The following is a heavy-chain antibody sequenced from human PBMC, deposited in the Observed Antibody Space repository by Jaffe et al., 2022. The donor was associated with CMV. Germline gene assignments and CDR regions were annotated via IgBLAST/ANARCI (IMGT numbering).Heavy chain of an antibody. D-gene: IGHD1-26*01. CDR1: GFTVRTNF. V-gene: IGHV3-53*02. CDR3: ARDPEPSGTYFD. CDR2: IYSGGNT. J-gene: IGHJ4*02. Sequence: EVQLLETGGGLIQPGGSLRLSCAASGFTVRTNFMSWVRQPPGKGLEWVSIIYSGGNTFYANSVKGRFTISRDNFKNTVDLQMNSLRAEDTAIYYCARDPEPSGTYFDWGQGTLVTVSS.